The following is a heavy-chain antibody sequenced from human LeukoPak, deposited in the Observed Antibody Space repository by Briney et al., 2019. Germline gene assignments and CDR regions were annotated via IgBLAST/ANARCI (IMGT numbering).Heavy chain of an antibody. CDR3: ARSYGPGSYWDYFDY. CDR1: GGSISSSSYY. J-gene: IGHJ4*02. Sequence: PSETLSLTCTVSGGSISSSSYYWGWIRQPPGKGLEWIGSIYYSGSTYYNPSLKSRVTISVDTSKNQFSLKLSSVTAADTAVYYCARSYGPGSYWDYFDYWGQGTLVTVSS. V-gene: IGHV4-39*01. CDR2: IYYSGST. D-gene: IGHD3-10*01.